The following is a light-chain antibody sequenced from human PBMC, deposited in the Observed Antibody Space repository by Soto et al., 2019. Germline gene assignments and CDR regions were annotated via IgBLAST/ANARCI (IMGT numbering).Light chain of an antibody. CDR1: QGIGNY. V-gene: IGKV1-27*01. CDR2: GAS. J-gene: IGKJ5*01. CDR3: QVYNNGPPG. Sequence: ESQMNQSPSSLSASVGDRVTITCRASQGIGNYLAWYQHKPGKVPKLLIYGASTLQSRVPSRFSGGGSGTEFTLTISGLQIEDLATYYCQVYNNGPPGFGQGTRLEIK.